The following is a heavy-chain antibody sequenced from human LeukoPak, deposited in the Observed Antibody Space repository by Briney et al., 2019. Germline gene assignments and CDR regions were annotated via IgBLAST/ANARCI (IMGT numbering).Heavy chain of an antibody. CDR2: INPRGGST. J-gene: IGHJ3*02. CDR3: ARVKSYYYDTSDKDAFDI. D-gene: IGHD3-22*01. CDR1: AYTFTSHF. Sequence: ASVKVSCKASAYTFTSHFMHWVRHAPGQGLEWMGIINPRGGSTSYTQKFQGRVTMTRDTSTSTVDMELSSLRSEDTAVYYCARVKSYYYDTSDKDAFDIWGQGTMVTVSS. V-gene: IGHV1-46*01.